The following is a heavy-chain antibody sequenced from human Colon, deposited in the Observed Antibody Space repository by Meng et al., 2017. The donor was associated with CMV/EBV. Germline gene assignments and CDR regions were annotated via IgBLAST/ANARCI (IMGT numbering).Heavy chain of an antibody. V-gene: IGHV3-23*01. Sequence: GESLKISCVASGFTFDKYVMTWVRQAPGKGLERVSGISGSGSSRYYADSVKGRHTISRDNSKNTLYLQMNGLGAGDTGVYYCAKDTAYYYGSGSRAYGLDVWGQGTTVTVSS. CDR2: ISGSGSSR. D-gene: IGHD3-10*01. J-gene: IGHJ6*02. CDR1: GFTFDKYV. CDR3: AKDTAYYYGSGSRAYGLDV.